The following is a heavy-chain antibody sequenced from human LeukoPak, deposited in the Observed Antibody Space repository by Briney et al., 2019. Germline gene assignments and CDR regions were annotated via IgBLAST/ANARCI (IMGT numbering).Heavy chain of an antibody. CDR2: ISGSGGST. CDR1: GFTFSSYA. V-gene: IGHV3-23*01. CDR3: AKSPTRITMVRGVDY. Sequence: GGPLRLSCAASGFTFSSYAMSWVRQAPGKGLEWVSAISGSGGSTYYADSVKGRFTISRDNSKNTLYLQMNSLRAEDTAVYYYAKSPTRITMVRGVDYWGQGTLVTVSS. J-gene: IGHJ4*02. D-gene: IGHD3-10*01.